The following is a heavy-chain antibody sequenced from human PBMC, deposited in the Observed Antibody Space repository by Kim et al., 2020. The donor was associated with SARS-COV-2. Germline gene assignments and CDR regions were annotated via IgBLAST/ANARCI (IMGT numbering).Heavy chain of an antibody. D-gene: IGHD3-22*01. V-gene: IGHV4-61*02. CDR2: IYTSGST. CDR3: ARVYYDSSGYYWYAFDI. CDR1: GGSISSGSYY. J-gene: IGHJ3*02. Sequence: SETLSLTRTVSGGSISSGSYYWSWIRQPAGKGLEWIGRIYTSGSTNYNPSLKSRVTISVDTSKNQFSLKLSSVTAADTAVYYCARVYYDSSGYYWYAFDIWGQGTMVTVSS.